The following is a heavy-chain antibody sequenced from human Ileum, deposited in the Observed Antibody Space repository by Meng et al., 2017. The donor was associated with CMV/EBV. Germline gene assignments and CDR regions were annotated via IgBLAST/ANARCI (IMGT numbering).Heavy chain of an antibody. CDR1: GFSFSTYA. Sequence: GESLKISCAASGFSFSTYAMSWVRQAPGKGLEWVAGIRGGGGSIHYADTVKGRFTIARDNSKNTLYLQMSSLRADDTAVYYCAKEMGFVGLVGANHWGQGALVTVSS. J-gene: IGHJ5*02. D-gene: IGHD1-26*01. CDR2: IRGGGGSI. V-gene: IGHV3-23*01. CDR3: AKEMGFVGLVGANH.